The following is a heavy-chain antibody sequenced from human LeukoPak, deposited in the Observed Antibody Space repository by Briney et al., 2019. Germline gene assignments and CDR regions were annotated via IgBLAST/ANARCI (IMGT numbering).Heavy chain of an antibody. CDR3: AKMGGYCSGGSCYSWYFDY. D-gene: IGHD2-15*01. CDR1: GFTLSSYA. J-gene: IGHJ4*02. CDR2: VSNSVDGGFT. V-gene: IGHV3-23*01. Sequence: GGSLRLSCAASGFTLSSYAVTWVRQAPGRGLEWVSVVSNSVDGGFTYYADSVKGRFTISRDNSKNTLYLQMNNLRADDTAVYYCAKMGGYCSGGSCYSWYFDYWGQGTPVTVSS.